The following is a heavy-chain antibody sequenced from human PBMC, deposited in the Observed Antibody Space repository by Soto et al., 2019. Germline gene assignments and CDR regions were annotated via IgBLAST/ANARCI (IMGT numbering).Heavy chain of an antibody. CDR3: ARDVMTVPKQWLVPFPDDAFDI. D-gene: IGHD6-19*01. V-gene: IGHV4-30-4*01. CDR1: GGSISSGDYY. Sequence: QVQLQESGPGLVKPSQTLSLTCTVSGGSISSGDYYWSWIRQPPGKGLEWIGYIYYSGSTYYNPSLKSRVTISVDTSKNQFSLKLSSVTAADTAVYYCARDVMTVPKQWLVPFPDDAFDIWGQGTMVTVSS. CDR2: IYYSGST. J-gene: IGHJ3*02.